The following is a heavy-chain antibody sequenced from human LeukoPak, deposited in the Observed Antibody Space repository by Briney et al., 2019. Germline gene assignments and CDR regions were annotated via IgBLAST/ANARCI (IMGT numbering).Heavy chain of an antibody. J-gene: IGHJ4*02. V-gene: IGHV1-18*04. CDR2: ISGYNGNT. CDR3: ARDIGLMTADTPFEY. D-gene: IGHD6-13*01. Sequence: ASVKVSCKASGYTFTSYYMHWVRQAPGQGLEWLGWISGYNGNTNYAQKFQGRVTMTTDTSTSTSYMELRSLRSDDTAMYYCARDIGLMTADTPFEYWGQGTLVTVSS. CDR1: GYTFTSYY.